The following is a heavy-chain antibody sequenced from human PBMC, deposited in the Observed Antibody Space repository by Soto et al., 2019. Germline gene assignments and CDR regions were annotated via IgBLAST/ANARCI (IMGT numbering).Heavy chain of an antibody. D-gene: IGHD6-13*01. CDR2: IYGDDDK. CDR3: AHSKPYSRSLPINN. V-gene: IGHV2-5*02. CDR1: GFSLSTSVVG. Sequence: QITLKVSGPTLVKPTQTLTLTCTFSGFSLSTSVVGGGWIRQPPGKALDWLALIYGDDDKRYSPSLKSSLTITKDTSKNQVVLKMTNMDLGDTATYYCAHSKPYSRSLPINNWCQGTQVTVS. J-gene: IGHJ4*01.